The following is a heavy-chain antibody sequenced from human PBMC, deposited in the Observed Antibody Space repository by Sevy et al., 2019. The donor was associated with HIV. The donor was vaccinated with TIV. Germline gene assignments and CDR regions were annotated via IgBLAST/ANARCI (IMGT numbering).Heavy chain of an antibody. D-gene: IGHD2-15*01. V-gene: IGHV1-46*03. CDR3: AREGGYCSGGSCYHFDY. Sequence: ASVKVSCKASGYTFTSYYMHWVRQAPGQGLEWMGIINPSGGSTSYAQKFQGRVTMTRDTSTSTVYMELSSLRSEDTAVYYCAREGGYCSGGSCYHFDYWGQGTLVTVSS. J-gene: IGHJ4*02. CDR2: INPSGGST. CDR1: GYTFTSYY.